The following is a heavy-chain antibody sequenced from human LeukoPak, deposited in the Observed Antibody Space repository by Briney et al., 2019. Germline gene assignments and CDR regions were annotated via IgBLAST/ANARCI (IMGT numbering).Heavy chain of an antibody. V-gene: IGHV3-7*03. D-gene: IGHD3-22*01. J-gene: IGHJ3*02. CDR1: GFSFSSYW. Sequence: QAGGSLRLSCAASGFSFSSYWMSWVRQAPGKGLEWVANIKQDGTDKYYLDSVKGRFTISRDNAKNSLYLQMNSLRAEDMALYYCAKSMLAYYYDSSGYYSDAFDIWGQGTMVTVSS. CDR3: AKSMLAYYYDSSGYYSDAFDI. CDR2: IKQDGTDK.